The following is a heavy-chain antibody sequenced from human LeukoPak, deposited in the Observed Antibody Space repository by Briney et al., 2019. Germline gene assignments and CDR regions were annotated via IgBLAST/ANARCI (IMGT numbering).Heavy chain of an antibody. D-gene: IGHD4-11*01. Sequence: TGGSLRLSCTASGFTFSIYWMSWVRQAPGKGLEWVANIKGDGGERYYVDSVKGRLTISRDNAKNSLYLQMNSLRAEDTAIYYCARDHDYTFDYWGQGTLVPVSS. CDR1: GFTFSIYW. CDR2: IKGDGGER. V-gene: IGHV3-7*01. CDR3: ARDHDYTFDY. J-gene: IGHJ4*02.